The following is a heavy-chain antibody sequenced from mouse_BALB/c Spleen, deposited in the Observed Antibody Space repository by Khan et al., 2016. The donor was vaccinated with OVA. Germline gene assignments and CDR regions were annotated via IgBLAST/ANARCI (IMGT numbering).Heavy chain of an antibody. CDR1: GFTFTDYA. D-gene: IGHD2-3*01. CDR3: ARPADDGYYDY. CDR2: ISTYSGNT. Sequence: QVQLQQPGPELVRPGVSVKISCTGSGFTFTDYAVHWMKQSHAKSLEWIGIISTYSGNTNYNQKFKGKATMTVDKSSSTAYMELARLTSEDSAIYYCARPADDGYYDYWGQGTTLTVSS. V-gene: IGHV1S137*01. J-gene: IGHJ2*01.